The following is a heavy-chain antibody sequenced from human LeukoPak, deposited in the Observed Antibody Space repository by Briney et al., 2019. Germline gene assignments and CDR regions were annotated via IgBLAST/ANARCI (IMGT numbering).Heavy chain of an antibody. D-gene: IGHD6-19*01. CDR2: INQDGSEK. V-gene: IGHV3-7*01. J-gene: IGHJ6*03. Sequence: PGGSLRLSCGASGFTFDDYWMSWVRQAPGQGLEWVANINQDGSEKYYLDSAKGRFTISRDNARNSLYLQVNSLRAEDTAVYYCARDSDSSGWLDYYMDVWGKGTTVTISS. CDR3: ARDSDSSGWLDYYMDV. CDR1: GFTFDDYW.